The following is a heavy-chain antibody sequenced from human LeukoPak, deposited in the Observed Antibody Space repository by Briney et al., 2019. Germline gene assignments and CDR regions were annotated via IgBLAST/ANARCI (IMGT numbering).Heavy chain of an antibody. V-gene: IGHV3-9*01. Sequence: PGGSLRLSCAASGFTFDDYAMHWVRQAPGKGLEWVSGISWNSGSIGYADSVKGRFTISRDNAKNSLYLQMNSLRAEDTAVYYCARGVAAAGLYYYYYYMDVWGKGTTVTISS. CDR2: ISWNSGSI. CDR3: ARGVAAAGLYYYYYYMDV. J-gene: IGHJ6*03. CDR1: GFTFDDYA. D-gene: IGHD6-13*01.